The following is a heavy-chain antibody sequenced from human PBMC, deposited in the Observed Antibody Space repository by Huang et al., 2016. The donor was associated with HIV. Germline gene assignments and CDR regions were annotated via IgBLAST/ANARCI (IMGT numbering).Heavy chain of an antibody. D-gene: IGHD2-2*01. V-gene: IGHV5-51*01. CDR2: VQPGHSET. Sequence: EVQLVQSGVELKKPGESLKISCRASGYTLTHYWIGWVRQRPGKGLEWLGIVQPGHSETRYSPSCQGQVTISADKSVNTAYLQWGGLKASDTAIYYCARFSHKRSTHESGFGYWGQGTLVTVSS. J-gene: IGHJ4*02. CDR1: GYTLTHYW. CDR3: ARFSHKRSTHESGFGY.